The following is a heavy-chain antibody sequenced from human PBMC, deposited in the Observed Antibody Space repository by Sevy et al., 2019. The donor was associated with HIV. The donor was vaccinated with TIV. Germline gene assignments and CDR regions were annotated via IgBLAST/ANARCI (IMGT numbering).Heavy chain of an antibody. D-gene: IGHD5-18*01. J-gene: IGHJ4*02. CDR2: ISSSSSYI. CDR1: GFTFSSYS. CDR3: AGADVDTAMVTAFDY. V-gene: IGHV3-21*01. Sequence: GGSLRLSCAASGFTFSSYSMNWVRQAPGKGLEWVSSISSSSSYIYYADSLKGRFTISRDNAKNSLYLQMNSLRAEDTAVEYCAGADVDTAMVTAFDYWGQGTLVTVSS.